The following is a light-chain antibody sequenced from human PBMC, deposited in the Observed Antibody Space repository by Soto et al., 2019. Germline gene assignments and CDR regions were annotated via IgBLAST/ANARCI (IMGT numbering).Light chain of an antibody. V-gene: IGLV2-14*01. J-gene: IGLJ2*01. CDR1: SSDIGGYNY. Sequence: QSALTQPASMSGTPGQSITVSCIGTSSDIGGYNYVSWYQQHPGKAPKLMIHDVSNRPSGVSDRFSGSKSGNTASLTISGLQADDEAYYYCSSYASSNTQVFGGGTKLTVL. CDR3: SSYASSNTQV. CDR2: DVS.